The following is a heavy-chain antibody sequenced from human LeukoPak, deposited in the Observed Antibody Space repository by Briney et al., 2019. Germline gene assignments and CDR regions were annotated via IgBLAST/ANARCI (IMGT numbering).Heavy chain of an antibody. CDR1: GFTFSSYE. CDR2: ISSSGSTI. CDR3: AGDFSGQQLNWFDP. J-gene: IGHJ5*02. Sequence: PGGSLRLSCAASGFTFSSYEMNWVRQAPGKGLEWVSYISSSGSTIYYADSVKGRFTISRDNAKNSLYLQMNSLRAEDTAVYYYAGDFSGQQLNWFDPWGQGTLVTVSS. V-gene: IGHV3-48*03. D-gene: IGHD6-13*01.